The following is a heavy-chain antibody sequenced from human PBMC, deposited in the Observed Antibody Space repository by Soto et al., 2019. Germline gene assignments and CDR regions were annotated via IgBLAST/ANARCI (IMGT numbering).Heavy chain of an antibody. D-gene: IGHD3-16*01. CDR2: ITVHSGAT. CDR3: ARGVAVPGNIYDYLGGPYFDI. J-gene: IGHJ4*02. V-gene: IGHV1-18*04. Sequence: VQLVQSEAEVTKPGASVRVSCKASGYTFTNYGVSWVRQVPGQGLEWMGWITVHSGATDYAQRFQGRVTMTTDTSTSTAYMEMRGLRSDDTAIYYCARGVAVPGNIYDYLGGPYFDIWGQGTLIIVSA. CDR1: GYTFTNYG.